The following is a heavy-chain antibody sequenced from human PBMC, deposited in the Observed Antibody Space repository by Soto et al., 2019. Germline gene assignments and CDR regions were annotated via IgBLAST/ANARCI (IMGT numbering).Heavy chain of an antibody. V-gene: IGHV3-53*01. D-gene: IGHD2-15*01. CDR3: ARELPPDL. CDR2: IWSAGLT. J-gene: IGHJ5*02. Sequence: GGSLRLSCAASGFTVSSKYMNWDRQAPGKGLEWVSIIWSAGLTYYADSVRGRFTISRDISKNILFLQMNNLRAEDSAIYYCARELPPDLWGQGTLGTVSS. CDR1: GFTVSSKY.